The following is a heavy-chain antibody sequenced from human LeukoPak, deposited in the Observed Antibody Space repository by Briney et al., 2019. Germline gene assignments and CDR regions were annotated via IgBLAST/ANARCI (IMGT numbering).Heavy chain of an antibody. CDR1: GGSITGYY. V-gene: IGHV4-4*07. Sequence: SETLSLTCTVSGGSITGYYWSWIRQPAGKGLEWIGRIYSSGTTIYNASLKSRVTMSVDTSKNQFSLKLSSVTAADTAVYYCARELWFANAPGSWLDPWGQGTLVTVSS. J-gene: IGHJ5*02. D-gene: IGHD2-21*01. CDR3: ARELWFANAPGSWLDP. CDR2: IYSSGTT.